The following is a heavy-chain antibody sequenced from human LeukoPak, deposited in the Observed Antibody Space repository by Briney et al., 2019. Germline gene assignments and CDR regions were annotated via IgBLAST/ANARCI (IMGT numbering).Heavy chain of an antibody. V-gene: IGHV1-46*01. CDR2: ISPTGGST. J-gene: IGHJ4*02. D-gene: IGHD3-10*01. Sequence: ASVKVSCKAFGYTFTNNWMHWVRQAPGQGPEWMGLISPTGGSTAYAQKFQGRVTLTRDTSISTAYMELSRLRSDDTAVYYCARDSGERGSGSYLIAYWGQGTLVTVSS. CDR1: GYTFTNNW. CDR3: ARDSGERGSGSYLIAY.